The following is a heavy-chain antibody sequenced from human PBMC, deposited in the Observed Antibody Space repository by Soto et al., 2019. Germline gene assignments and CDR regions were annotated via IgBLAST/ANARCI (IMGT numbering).Heavy chain of an antibody. V-gene: IGHV3-30*07. J-gene: IGHJ4*02. D-gene: IGHD6-19*01. Sequence: VNGRFTISRDNSKNTLYLQMNSLRAEDTAVYYCARGEGIAVAGFDYWGQGTLVTVSS. CDR3: ARGEGIAVAGFDY.